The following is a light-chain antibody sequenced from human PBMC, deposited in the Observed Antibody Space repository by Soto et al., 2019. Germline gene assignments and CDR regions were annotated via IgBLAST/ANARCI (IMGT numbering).Light chain of an antibody. CDR3: QKYNNWPPLT. Sequence: EIVLTQSPGTLSLSPGERATLSCRASQSVSSNLAWYQQKPGQAPRLLIYDASARATGIPARFSGSGSGTEFTLTISRLQSEDFAVYYCQKYNNWPPLTFGGGTKVDIK. J-gene: IGKJ4*01. CDR2: DAS. V-gene: IGKV3-15*01. CDR1: QSVSSN.